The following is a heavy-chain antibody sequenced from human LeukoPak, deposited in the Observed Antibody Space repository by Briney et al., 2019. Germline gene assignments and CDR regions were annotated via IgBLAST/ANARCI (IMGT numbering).Heavy chain of an antibody. CDR1: GFTFSSYS. V-gene: IGHV3-21*01. CDR3: ARAVAGPAGEYYFDY. J-gene: IGHJ4*02. CDR2: ISSSSSYI. D-gene: IGHD6-19*01. Sequence: GGSLRLSCAASGFTFSSYSMNWVRQAPGKGLEWVSSISSSSSYIYYADSLKVRFSISRDNARNSLFLQMNSLRAEDTAVYYCARAVAGPAGEYYFDYWGQGTLVTVSS.